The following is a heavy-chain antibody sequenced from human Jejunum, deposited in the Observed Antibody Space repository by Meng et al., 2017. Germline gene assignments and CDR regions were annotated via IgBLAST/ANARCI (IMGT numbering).Heavy chain of an antibody. J-gene: IGHJ4*02. V-gene: IGHV1-2*06. CDR3: ACDQTAPYTGFNY. CDR2: ITPKSGGA. D-gene: IGHD3-16*01. CDR1: GYNFADYQ. Sequence: QGQLLQSGAEVKKPGASGKVSCKASGYNFADYQVYWVRQAPGQGLEWMGRITPKSGGALYTHRFQGRDAMTRDTSINTAYMELSSLTSDDTAVYYCACDQTAPYTGFNYWGQGTLVTVSS.